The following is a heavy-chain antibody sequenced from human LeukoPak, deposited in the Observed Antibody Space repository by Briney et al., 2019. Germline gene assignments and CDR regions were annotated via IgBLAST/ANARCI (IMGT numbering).Heavy chain of an antibody. D-gene: IGHD6-19*01. CDR2: INHSGST. J-gene: IGHJ5*02. V-gene: IGHV4-34*01. Sequence: SETLSLTCAVYGGSFSGYYWSWIRQPPGKGLEWIGEINHSGSTNYNPSLKSQVTISVDTSKNQFSLKLSSVTAADTAVYYCARRQSSGWPWWFDPWGQGTLVTVSS. CDR3: ARRQSSGWPWWFDP. CDR1: GGSFSGYY.